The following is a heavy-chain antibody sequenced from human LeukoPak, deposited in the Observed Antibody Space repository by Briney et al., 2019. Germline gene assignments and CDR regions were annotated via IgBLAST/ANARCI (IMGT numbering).Heavy chain of an antibody. J-gene: IGHJ4*02. CDR2: IYYSGST. D-gene: IGHD3-22*01. Sequence: SETLSLTCTVSGGSISSSSYYWGWIRQPPGKGLEWIGSIYYSGSTYYNPSLKSRVTISVDTSKNQFSLKLSSVAAADTAVYYCARRTYDSSGYPFDYWGQGTLVTVSS. CDR3: ARRTYDSSGYPFDY. CDR1: GGSISSSSYY. V-gene: IGHV4-39*01.